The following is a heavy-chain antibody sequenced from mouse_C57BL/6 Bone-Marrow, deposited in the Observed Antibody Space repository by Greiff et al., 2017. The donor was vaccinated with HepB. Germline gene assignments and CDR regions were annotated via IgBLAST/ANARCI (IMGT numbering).Heavy chain of an antibody. D-gene: IGHD2-10*01. V-gene: IGHV5-9-1*02. Sequence: EVMLVESGEGLVKPGGSLKLSCAASGFTFSSYAMSWVRQTPEKRLEWVAYISSGGDYIYYADTVKGRFTISRDNARNTLYLQMSSLKSEDTAMYYCTRDGGLPLAMDYWGQGTSVTVSS. CDR2: ISSGGDYI. CDR1: GFTFSSYA. CDR3: TRDGGLPLAMDY. J-gene: IGHJ4*01.